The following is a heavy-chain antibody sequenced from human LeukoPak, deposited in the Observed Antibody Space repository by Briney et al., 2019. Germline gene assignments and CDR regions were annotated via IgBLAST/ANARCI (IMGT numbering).Heavy chain of an antibody. V-gene: IGHV3-48*03. D-gene: IGHD3-10*01. Sequence: GGSLRLSCAASGFTFSSYEMNWVRQAPGKGLEWVSYISSSGSTIYYADSVKGRFTISRDNAKNSLYLQMNSLRAEDTAVYYCARGLTMVRGAQRWFDPWGQGTLVTVSS. CDR1: GFTFSSYE. CDR3: ARGLTMVRGAQRWFDP. J-gene: IGHJ5*02. CDR2: ISSSGSTI.